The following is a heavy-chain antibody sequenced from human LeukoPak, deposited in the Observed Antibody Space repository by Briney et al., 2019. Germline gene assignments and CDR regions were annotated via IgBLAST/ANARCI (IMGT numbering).Heavy chain of an antibody. CDR1: GYTFTSYD. CDR3: ARIIPGACDF. CDR2: ISVSSGNT. V-gene: IGHV1-18*01. J-gene: IGHJ4*02. D-gene: IGHD3-3*01. Sequence: GASVKVSCKASGYTFTSYDINWVRQAPGQGLEWMGWISVSSGNTNYAGSLQGRVTMTTDTSTSTAYMELRSLRSDDTAVYYCARIIPGACDFWGQGTLVTVSS.